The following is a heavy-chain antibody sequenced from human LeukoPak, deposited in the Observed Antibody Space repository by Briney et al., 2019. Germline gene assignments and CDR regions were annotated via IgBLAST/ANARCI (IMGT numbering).Heavy chain of an antibody. V-gene: IGHV4-59*01. J-gene: IGHJ6*03. D-gene: IGHD2-2*01. CDR1: GGSISSYY. CDR2: IYYSGST. CDR3: ARDQICSSTSCYQGASYYYYMDV. Sequence: PSETLSLTCTVSGGSISSYYWSWIRQPPGKGLEWSGYIYYSGSTNYNPSLKSRVTISVDTSKNQFSLKLSSVTAADTAVYYCARDQICSSTSCYQGASYYYYMDVWGKGTTVTVSS.